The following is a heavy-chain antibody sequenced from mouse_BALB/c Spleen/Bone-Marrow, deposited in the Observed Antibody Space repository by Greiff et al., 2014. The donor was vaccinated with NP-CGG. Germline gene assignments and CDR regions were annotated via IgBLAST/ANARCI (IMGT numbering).Heavy chain of an antibody. V-gene: IGHV7-3*02. CDR1: GFTFTGYY. CDR3: AVRGITTATGAMDY. D-gene: IGHD1-2*01. CDR2: IRNKANGYTT. J-gene: IGHJ4*01. Sequence: VQLKESGGGLVQPGGSLRLSCATSGFTFTGYYMSWVRQPPGKALEWLGFIRNKANGYTTEYSASVKGRFTISRDNSHSILYLQMNTLRAEDSATYYCAVRGITTATGAMDYWGQGTSVTVSS.